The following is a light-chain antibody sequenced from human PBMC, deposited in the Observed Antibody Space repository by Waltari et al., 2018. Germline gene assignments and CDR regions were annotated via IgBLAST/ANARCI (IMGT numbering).Light chain of an antibody. Sequence: QSVLTQPPSASGSPGQRVTISCSGSTSNIGSNTVNWYQQVPGTAPKLLIYTNSQRPSGFPDRFSGSRSGTSGFLAISGLQSEDEADYYCAAWDDGLNGWVFGGRTRVSVL. J-gene: IGLJ3*02. CDR3: AAWDDGLNGWV. V-gene: IGLV1-44*01. CDR2: TNS. CDR1: TSNIGSNT.